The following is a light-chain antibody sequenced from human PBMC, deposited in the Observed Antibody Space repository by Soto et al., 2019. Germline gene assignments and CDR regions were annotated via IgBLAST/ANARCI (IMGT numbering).Light chain of an antibody. V-gene: IGKV1-5*01. J-gene: IGKJ1*01. CDR2: DAS. CDR3: QQHRTWPQT. CDR1: QAVGGW. Sequence: DIPITQSPATLSVSFGDTVPGSCRASQAVGGWLAWYQQKPGEAPRLLIYDASALPPGVPARFSGSGSGTKFTLTIASLEPEDFATYYCQQHRTWPQTFGPGPKVDI.